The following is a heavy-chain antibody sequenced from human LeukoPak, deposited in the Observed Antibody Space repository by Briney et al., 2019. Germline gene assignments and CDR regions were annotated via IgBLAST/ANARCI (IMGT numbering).Heavy chain of an antibody. CDR1: GGSFSGYY. CDR2: IYTSGST. CDR3: ARDYDVLTAYPPTQLFDP. Sequence: SETLSLICAVYGGSFSGYYWSWIRQPAGKGLEWIGRIYTSGSTNYNPSLKSRVTMSVDTSKNQFSLKLNSVTAADTAVYYCARDYDVLTAYPPTQLFDPWGQGTLVTVSS. D-gene: IGHD3-9*01. J-gene: IGHJ5*02. V-gene: IGHV4-4*07.